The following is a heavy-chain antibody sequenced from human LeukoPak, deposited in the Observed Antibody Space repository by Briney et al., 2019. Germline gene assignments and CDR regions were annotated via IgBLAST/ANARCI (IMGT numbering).Heavy chain of an antibody. CDR3: ARQDYGGNSYYFDY. CDR2: ISSSSSYI. V-gene: IGHV3-21*01. J-gene: IGHJ4*02. CDR1: GFTFSSYS. D-gene: IGHD4-23*01. Sequence: TAGGSLRLSCAASGFTFSSYSMNWVRQAPGKGLEWVSSISSSSSYIYYADSVKGRFTISRDNAKNSLYLQMNSLRAEDTAVYYCARQDYGGNSYYFDYWGQGTLVTVSS.